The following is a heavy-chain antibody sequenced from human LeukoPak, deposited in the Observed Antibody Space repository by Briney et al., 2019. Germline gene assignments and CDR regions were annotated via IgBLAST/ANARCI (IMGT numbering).Heavy chain of an antibody. CDR3: ARSAYNYGYVYFDH. D-gene: IGHD5-18*01. CDR1: GGTFSSYA. V-gene: IGHV1-69*05. J-gene: IGHJ4*02. Sequence: SVKVSFKASGGTFSSYAISWVRQAPGQGLEWMGGIIPIFGTANYAQKFQGRVTITTDESTSTAYMELSSLRSDDTAVYYCARSAYNYGYVYFDHWGQGTLVIVSS. CDR2: IIPIFGTA.